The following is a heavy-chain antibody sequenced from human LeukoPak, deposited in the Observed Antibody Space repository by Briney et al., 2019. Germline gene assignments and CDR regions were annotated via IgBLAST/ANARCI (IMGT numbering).Heavy chain of an antibody. Sequence: SVKVSCKASGGSFNSYAISWVRQAPGQGLEWMGGIIPIFGTANYAQKIQGRVTITADKSTNTAYMELSSLRSEDTAVYYCARSQPLAYFDLWGRGTLVTVSS. CDR1: GGSFNSYA. CDR2: IIPIFGTA. CDR3: ARSQPLAYFDL. J-gene: IGHJ2*01. V-gene: IGHV1-69*06.